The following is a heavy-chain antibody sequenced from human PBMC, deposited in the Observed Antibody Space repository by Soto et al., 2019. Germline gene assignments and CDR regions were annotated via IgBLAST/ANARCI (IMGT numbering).Heavy chain of an antibody. J-gene: IGHJ4*02. Sequence: GGSLRLSCAASGFTFSSYAMHWVRQAPGKGLEWVAVISYDGSNKYYADSVKGRFTISGDNSKNTLYLQMNSLRAEDTAVYYCAREGLAAAGLDYWGQGTLVTVSS. CDR1: GFTFSSYA. V-gene: IGHV3-30-3*01. D-gene: IGHD6-13*01. CDR2: ISYDGSNK. CDR3: AREGLAAAGLDY.